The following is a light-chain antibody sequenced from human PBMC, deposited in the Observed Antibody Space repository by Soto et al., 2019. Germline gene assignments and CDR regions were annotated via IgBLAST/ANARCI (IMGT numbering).Light chain of an antibody. J-gene: IGKJ4*01. V-gene: IGKV1-39*01. CDR3: QQSFMTPPLT. Sequence: DLQMTQSPSSLSASIGDRITITCRASQSISTYLNWYQQKPGKTPRLLIYGASTLQNGVPSRFSCSGFATDYTLTISSLQPEDFATYYCQQSFMTPPLTFGGGTKVAMK. CDR2: GAS. CDR1: QSISTY.